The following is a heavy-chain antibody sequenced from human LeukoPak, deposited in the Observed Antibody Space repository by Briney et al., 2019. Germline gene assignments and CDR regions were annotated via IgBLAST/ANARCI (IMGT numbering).Heavy chain of an antibody. CDR1: GYTFTVYY. D-gene: IGHD6-13*01. CDR3: ARDRGSLDAFDI. V-gene: IGHV1-2*02. J-gene: IGHJ3*02. Sequence: ASVKVSCKASGYTFTVYYIHWVRQAPGQGLEWMGWINPNSGGTNYAKKFQGRVTMTRGTSISTAYMELSRLRSDDTAVYYCARDRGSLDAFDIWGQGTMVTVSS. CDR2: INPNSGGT.